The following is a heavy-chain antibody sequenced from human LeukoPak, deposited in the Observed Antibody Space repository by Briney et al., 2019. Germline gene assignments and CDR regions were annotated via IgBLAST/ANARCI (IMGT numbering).Heavy chain of an antibody. Sequence: PSETLSLTCTVSGGSISSSSYYWGWIRQPPGKGLEWIGSIYYSGSTYYNPSLKSRVTISVDTSKNQLSLKLSSVTAADTAVYYCARPPYYYDSSGYYHWGQGTLVTVSS. CDR3: ARPPYYYDSSGYYH. J-gene: IGHJ5*02. CDR1: GGSISSSSYY. V-gene: IGHV4-39*01. D-gene: IGHD3-22*01. CDR2: IYYSGST.